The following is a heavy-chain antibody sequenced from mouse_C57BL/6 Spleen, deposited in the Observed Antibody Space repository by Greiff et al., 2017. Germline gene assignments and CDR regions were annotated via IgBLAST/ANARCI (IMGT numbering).Heavy chain of an antibody. CDR2: IDPSDSYT. V-gene: IGHV1-50*01. D-gene: IGHD3-2*02. CDR1: GYTFTSYW. CDR3: ETAQATVAY. J-gene: IGHJ3*01. Sequence: QVQLQQPGAELVKPGASVKLSCKASGYTFTSYWMQWVKQRPGQGLEWIGEIDPSDSYTNYNQKFKGKATLTVDTSSSTASMQLSSLTSEDSAVYYCETAQATVAYWGQGTLVTVSA.